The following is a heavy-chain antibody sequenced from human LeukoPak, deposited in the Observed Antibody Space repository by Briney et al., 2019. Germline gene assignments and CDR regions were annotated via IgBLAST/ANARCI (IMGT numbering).Heavy chain of an antibody. V-gene: IGHV5-51*01. Sequence: GESLKISCKGSGYNFSNYGIGWVRQMPGKGLEWMGLIDPGDSHAIYSPSFQGQVTISADKSISAAYLQRSSLKASDTAMYYCARHGVGAGLAAAYIWGQGTLLTVSS. CDR3: ARHGVGAGLAAAYI. D-gene: IGHD6-13*01. J-gene: IGHJ4*02. CDR2: IDPGDSHA. CDR1: GYNFSNYG.